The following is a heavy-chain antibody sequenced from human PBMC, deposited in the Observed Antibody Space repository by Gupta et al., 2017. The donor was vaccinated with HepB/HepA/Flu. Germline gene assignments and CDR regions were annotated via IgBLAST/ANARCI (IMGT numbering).Heavy chain of an antibody. V-gene: IGHV4-39*01. J-gene: IGHJ3*02. CDR3: ARHLRTVVTHNDAFDI. CDR1: GGSISSSSYS. CDR2: IYYSGST. Sequence: QLQLQESGPGLVKPSETLSLTCTVSGGSISSSSYSWGWIRQPPGKGLEWIGSIYYSGSTYYNTSLKSRVTISVDTSKNQFSLKLSSVTAADTAVYYCARHLRTVVTHNDAFDIWGQGTMVTVSS. D-gene: IGHD4-23*01.